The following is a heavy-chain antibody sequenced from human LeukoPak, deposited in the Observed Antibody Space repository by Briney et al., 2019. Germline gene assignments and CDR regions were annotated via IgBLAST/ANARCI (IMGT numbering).Heavy chain of an antibody. CDR2: IYHSGST. Sequence: SETLSLTCAVSGYSISSGYYWGWIRQPPGKALEWIGSIYHSGSTNYNPSLKSRVTISVDKSKNQFSLKLSSVTAADTAVYYCARDRTGYSSGWYIGGYYYGMDVWGKGTTVTVSS. D-gene: IGHD6-19*01. J-gene: IGHJ6*04. V-gene: IGHV4-38-2*02. CDR3: ARDRTGYSSGWYIGGYYYGMDV. CDR1: GYSISSGYY.